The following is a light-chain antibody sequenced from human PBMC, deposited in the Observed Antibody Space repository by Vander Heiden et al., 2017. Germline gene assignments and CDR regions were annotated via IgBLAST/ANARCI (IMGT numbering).Light chain of an antibody. V-gene: IGKV1-5*03. CDR3: QQYDSYSYT. CDR1: QSSSSW. J-gene: IGKJ2*01. Sequence: DIQMTQSPPTLSASVGDRVTITRRASQSSSSWLAWYQQKPGKAPKLLIYKASSLESGVPSRFSGSGSGTEFTLTISSLQPDDFATYYCQQYDSYSYTFGQGTKLEIK. CDR2: KAS.